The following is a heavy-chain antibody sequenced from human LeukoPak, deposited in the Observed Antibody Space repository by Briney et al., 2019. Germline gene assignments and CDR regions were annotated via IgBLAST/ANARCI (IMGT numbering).Heavy chain of an antibody. J-gene: IGHJ6*04. CDR1: GFSFSSYW. CDR2: IKQEGSAR. CDR3: AELGITMIGGV. D-gene: IGHD3-10*02. V-gene: IGHV3-7*01. Sequence: GGSLRLSCVASGFSFSSYWMSWVRQTPGTGLEWVANIKQEGSARYYVDSVKGRFTISRDNAKNSLYLQMNSLRAEDTAVYYCAELGITMIGGVWGKGTTVTISS.